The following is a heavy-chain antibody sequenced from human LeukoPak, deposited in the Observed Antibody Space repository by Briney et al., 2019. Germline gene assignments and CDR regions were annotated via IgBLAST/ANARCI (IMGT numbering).Heavy chain of an antibody. V-gene: IGHV3-15*01. D-gene: IGHD1-26*01. CDR3: TTGDIVGATAADY. J-gene: IGHJ4*02. CDR1: GFTFSNAW. CDR2: IKSKTDGGTT. Sequence: KPGGSLRLSCAASGFTFSNAWMSWVRQAPGKGLEWVGRIKSKTDGGTTDYAAPVKGRFTISRDDSKNTLYLQMNSLKTEDTAVYYCTTGDIVGATAADYWGQGTLVTVSS.